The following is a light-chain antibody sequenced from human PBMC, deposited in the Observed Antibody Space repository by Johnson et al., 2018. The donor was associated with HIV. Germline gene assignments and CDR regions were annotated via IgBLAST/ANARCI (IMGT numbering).Light chain of an antibody. Sequence: QSVLTQPPSVSAAPGQKVTISCSGSSSNIGNNYVSWYQQLPGTAPKLLIYENNKRPSGIPDRFSGSKSGTSATLGIPGLQPGDEADYYCGTWDSSLRENVFGTGTKVTVL. CDR2: ENN. CDR3: GTWDSSLRENV. J-gene: IGLJ1*01. V-gene: IGLV1-51*02. CDR1: SSNIGNNY.